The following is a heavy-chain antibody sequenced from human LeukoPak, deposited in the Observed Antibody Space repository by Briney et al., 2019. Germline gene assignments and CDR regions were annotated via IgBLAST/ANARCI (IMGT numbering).Heavy chain of an antibody. CDR1: GYTLTELS. D-gene: IGHD1-26*01. Sequence: ASVKVSCKVSGYTLTELSMHWVRQAPGKGLEWMGGFDPEDGETIYAQKFQGRVTMTEDTSTDTAYMELSSLRSEDTAVYYCATSEWDIVEATYWGQGTLVTVSS. CDR2: FDPEDGET. CDR3: ATSEWDIVEATY. J-gene: IGHJ4*02. V-gene: IGHV1-24*01.